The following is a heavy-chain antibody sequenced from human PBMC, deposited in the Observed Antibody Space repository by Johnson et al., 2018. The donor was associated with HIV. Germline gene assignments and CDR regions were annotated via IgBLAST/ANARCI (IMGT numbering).Heavy chain of an antibody. D-gene: IGHD6-13*01. Sequence: QVQLVESGGGVVQPGGSLRLSCAASAFTFSDYGMHWVRQAPGKGLEWVAFIRYDGSNKYYADSVKGRFTISRDNSKNTLYLQMNSLRAEDTAVYYCAKDQIPAAASRAFDIWGQGTKVTVSS. CDR2: IRYDGSNK. CDR3: AKDQIPAAASRAFDI. J-gene: IGHJ3*02. V-gene: IGHV3-30*02. CDR1: AFTFSDYG.